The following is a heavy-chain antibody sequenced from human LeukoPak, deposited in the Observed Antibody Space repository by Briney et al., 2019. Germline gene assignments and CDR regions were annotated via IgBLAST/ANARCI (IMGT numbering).Heavy chain of an antibody. CDR2: INHSGST. CDR1: GGSFSGYY. D-gene: IGHD4-4*01. CDR3: ARDPSYSFRTDAFDI. Sequence: PSETLSLTCAVYGGSFSGYYWSWIRQPPGKGLEWIGEINHSGSTNYNPSLKSRVTISVDTSKNQFSLKLSSVTAADTAVYYCARDPSYSFRTDAFDIWGQGTMVTVSS. J-gene: IGHJ3*02. V-gene: IGHV4-34*01.